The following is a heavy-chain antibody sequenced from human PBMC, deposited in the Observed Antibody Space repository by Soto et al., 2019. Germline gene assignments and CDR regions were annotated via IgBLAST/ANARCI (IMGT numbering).Heavy chain of an antibody. CDR3: AHKGFSLLWCWDPGSFDP. J-gene: IGHJ5*02. Sequence: QITLKESGPTLVKPTQTLTLTCTFSGFSLSTSGVSVGWLRQPPGKALEWLALIYWDDDKRYSPSLKNRRTITKATSTNQVVRTTPHSDPVATGTYYCAHKGFSLLWCWDPGSFDPWGQGTLVTVSS. CDR2: IYWDDDK. V-gene: IGHV2-5*02. CDR1: GFSLSTSGVS. D-gene: IGHD3-10*01.